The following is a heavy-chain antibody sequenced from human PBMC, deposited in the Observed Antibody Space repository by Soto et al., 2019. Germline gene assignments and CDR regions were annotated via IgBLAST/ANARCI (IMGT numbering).Heavy chain of an antibody. CDR2: INHSGST. CDR3: ALLEEGDKELDAFDI. D-gene: IGHD2-21*02. CDR1: GGSFSGYY. J-gene: IGHJ3*02. Sequence: QVQLQQWGAGLLKPSETLSLTCAVYGGSFSGYYWSWIRQPPGKGLEWIGEINHSGSTNYNPSLKSRVTISVDTSKNQFSLKLSSVTAADTAVYYCALLEEGDKELDAFDIWGQGTMVTVSS. V-gene: IGHV4-34*01.